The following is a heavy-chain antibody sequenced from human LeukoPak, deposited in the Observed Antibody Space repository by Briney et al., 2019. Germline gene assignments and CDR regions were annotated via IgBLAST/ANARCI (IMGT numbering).Heavy chain of an antibody. D-gene: IGHD4-17*01. V-gene: IGHV1-46*01. CDR2: INPSGGST. J-gene: IGHJ3*02. CDR1: GYTFTSYY. CDR3: ARVTVTRRDPFDI. Sequence: ASVTVSFKASGYTFTSYYMHWVRQAPGQGLEWMGVINPSGGSTSYAQKFQGRVTMTRDTSTSTVYMELSSLRSEDTAVYYCARVTVTRRDPFDIWGQGTMVTVSS.